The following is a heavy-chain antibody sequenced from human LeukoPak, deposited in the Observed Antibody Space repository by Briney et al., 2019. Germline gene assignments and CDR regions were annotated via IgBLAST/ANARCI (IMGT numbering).Heavy chain of an antibody. J-gene: IGHJ4*02. Sequence: PSETLSLTCTVSGGSVSSRGYYWGWIHQPPGKGLERIGSNDYRGNSYYIPSLKSRVTISIDTSKNQLSLRLTSVTAADTAVCYCAKFEGGTMEDYWGQGTLVTVSS. D-gene: IGHD1-1*01. CDR2: NDYRGNS. CDR1: GGSVSSRGYY. V-gene: IGHV4-39*07. CDR3: AKFEGGTMEDY.